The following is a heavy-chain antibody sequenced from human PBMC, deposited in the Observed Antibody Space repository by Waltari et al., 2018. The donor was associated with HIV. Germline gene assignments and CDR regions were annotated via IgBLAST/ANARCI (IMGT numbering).Heavy chain of an antibody. D-gene: IGHD6-13*01. J-gene: IGHJ4*02. CDR2: ISSSSSYI. CDR1: GFTFSSYS. Sequence: EVQLVESGGGLVKPGGSLRLSCAASGFTFSSYSMNWVRQAPGRGLEWVSYISSSSSYIYYADSVKGRFTISRDNAKNSLYLQMNSLRAEDTAVYYCARDPAPGIAADHDYWGQGTLVTVSS. CDR3: ARDPAPGIAADHDY. V-gene: IGHV3-21*01.